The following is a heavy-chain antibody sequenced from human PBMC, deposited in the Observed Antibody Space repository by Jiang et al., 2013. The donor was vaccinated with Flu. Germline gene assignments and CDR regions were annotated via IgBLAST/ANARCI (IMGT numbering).Heavy chain of an antibody. CDR2: INWNGGST. Sequence: LEWVSGINWNGGSTGYADSVKGRFTISRDNAKNSLYLQMNSLRAEDTALYYCARSSGPYSSSWYETYYFDYWGQGTLVTVSS. J-gene: IGHJ4*02. V-gene: IGHV3-20*03. CDR3: ARSSGPYSSSWYETYYFDY. D-gene: IGHD6-13*01.